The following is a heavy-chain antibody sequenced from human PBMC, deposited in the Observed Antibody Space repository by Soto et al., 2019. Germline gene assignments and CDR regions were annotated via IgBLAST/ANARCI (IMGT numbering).Heavy chain of an antibody. J-gene: IGHJ4*02. CDR3: AKDIHFAAYDYTRIVGGTRGVDF. CDR2: ISWDSRII. CDR1: GFTFDDFA. Sequence: EVQLVESGGGLVQPGRSLRLSCAASGFTFDDFAMHWVRQAPGKGLEWVSGISWDSRIIGYADSVKGRFTISRDNAKNSLYLQMNSLRTEDTALYYCAKDIHFAAYDYTRIVGGTRGVDFWGQGTLVTVSS. V-gene: IGHV3-9*01. D-gene: IGHD1-26*01.